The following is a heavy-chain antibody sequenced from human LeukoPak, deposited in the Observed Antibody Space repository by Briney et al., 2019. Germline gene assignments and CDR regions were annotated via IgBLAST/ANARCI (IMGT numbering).Heavy chain of an antibody. Sequence: PSETLSLTCAVYGGSFSVYYWSWIRQPPGKGLEWIGEINHSGSTNYNPSLKSRVTIPVDTSKNQFSLKLSSVTAADTAVYYCARPLTPNVLRFLEWLPYYYGMDVWGQGTTVTVSS. CDR1: GGSFSVYY. V-gene: IGHV4-34*01. D-gene: IGHD3-3*01. CDR3: ARPLTPNVLRFLEWLPYYYGMDV. J-gene: IGHJ6*02. CDR2: INHSGST.